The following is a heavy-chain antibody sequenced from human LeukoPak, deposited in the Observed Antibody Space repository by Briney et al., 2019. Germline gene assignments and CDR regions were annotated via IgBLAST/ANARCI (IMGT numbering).Heavy chain of an antibody. CDR2: IYYSGST. CDR3: ALGYCINGVCYGLDY. Sequence: SETLSLTCTVSGGSISSYYWSWIRQPPGKGLEWIGYIYYSGSTMYNPSLKSRVTISVDTSTKQFSLKLRSVTAADTAVYYCALGYCINGVCYGLDYWGQGTLVTVSS. V-gene: IGHV4-59*01. CDR1: GGSISSYY. J-gene: IGHJ4*02. D-gene: IGHD2-8*01.